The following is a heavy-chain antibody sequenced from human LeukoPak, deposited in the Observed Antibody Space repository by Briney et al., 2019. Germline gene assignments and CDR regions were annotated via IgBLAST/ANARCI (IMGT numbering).Heavy chain of an antibody. D-gene: IGHD3-16*02. J-gene: IGHJ3*02. CDR2: IYYSGST. CDR3: ARPRMITFGGVIVPDAFDI. CDR1: GVSISSYY. Sequence: PWETLSLTCTVSGVSISSYYWTWIRQPPGKGLEWIGYIYYSGSTNYNPSLKSRVSISVDTSKNQFSLKLSSVTAADTAVYYCARPRMITFGGVIVPDAFDIWGQGTMVTVSS. V-gene: IGHV4-59*08.